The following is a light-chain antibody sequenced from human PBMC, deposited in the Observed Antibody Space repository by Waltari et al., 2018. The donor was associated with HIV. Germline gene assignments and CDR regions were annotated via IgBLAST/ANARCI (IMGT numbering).Light chain of an antibody. V-gene: IGLV2-23*02. Sequence: QSALTQPASVSGSPGQSITISCTGTSSDVGGYNLVSWYQQHPGKAPKPMIYEVSKRPSVVSNRFAGSKSGNTASLTISGLQAEDEADYYCCAYAGSTTYVIFGGGTKLTVL. CDR2: EVS. CDR1: SSDVGGYNL. J-gene: IGLJ2*01. CDR3: CAYAGSTTYVI.